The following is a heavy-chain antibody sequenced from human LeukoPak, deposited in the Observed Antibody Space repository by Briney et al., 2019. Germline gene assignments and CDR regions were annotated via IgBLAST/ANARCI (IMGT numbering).Heavy chain of an antibody. CDR2: IRYDGSNK. J-gene: IGHJ4*02. D-gene: IGHD5-18*01. CDR1: GFTFSSYG. Sequence: PGGSLRLSCAASGFTFSSYGMHWVRQAPGKGLEWVAFIRYDGSNKYYADSVKGRFTISRDNSKNTLYLQMNSLRAEDTAVYYCAKVRIQLWGRPNSYFDYWGQGTLVTVSS. V-gene: IGHV3-30*02. CDR3: AKVRIQLWGRPNSYFDY.